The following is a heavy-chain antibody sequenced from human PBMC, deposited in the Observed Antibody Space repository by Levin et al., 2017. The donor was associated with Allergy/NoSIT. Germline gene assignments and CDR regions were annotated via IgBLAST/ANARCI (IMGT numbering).Heavy chain of an antibody. Sequence: LSLTCDASGFSFSSSVFHWVRQAPGKGLGWVAAISYDGSNKYYADSVKGRFTISRDNSKNTVYLQMNSLTAEDTAVYYCARDWWDLPKSHFDLWGQGALVSVSS. J-gene: IGHJ4*02. CDR2: ISYDGSNK. CDR3: ARDWWDLPKSHFDL. V-gene: IGHV3-30-3*01. D-gene: IGHD2-15*01. CDR1: GFSFSSSV.